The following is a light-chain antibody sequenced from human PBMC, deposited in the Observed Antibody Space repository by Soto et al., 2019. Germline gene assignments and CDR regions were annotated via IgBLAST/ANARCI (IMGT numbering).Light chain of an antibody. J-gene: IGLJ1*01. V-gene: IGLV2-14*03. Sequence: QSALTQPASVSGSPGQSITISCTGTSSDLGGYNYLSWYQQHPGKAPKLMIYDVSNRPSGVSNRFSGSKSGNTASLTISGLQAEDEADYYCSSYTSSSLHVFGTGTKLTVL. CDR2: DVS. CDR1: SSDLGGYNY. CDR3: SSYTSSSLHV.